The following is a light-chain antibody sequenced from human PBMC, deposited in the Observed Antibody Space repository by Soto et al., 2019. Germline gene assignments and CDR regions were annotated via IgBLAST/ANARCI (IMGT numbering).Light chain of an antibody. CDR2: DVN. J-gene: IGLJ7*01. CDR3: CSYVGSDTSFV. CDR1: SSDVGGYNF. V-gene: IGLV2-11*01. Sequence: QSALTQPRSVSGSPGQSVTISCTGTSSDVGGYNFVSWYQQHPGKVPKLMIYDVNIRPSGVPDRFSGSKSGNTASLTISGLQAEDEADYYCCSYVGSDTSFVFGTGTQLTVL.